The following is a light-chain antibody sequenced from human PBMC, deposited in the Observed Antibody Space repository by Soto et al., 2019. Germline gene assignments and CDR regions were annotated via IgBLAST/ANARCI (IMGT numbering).Light chain of an antibody. CDR3: QQTYSTPLT. CDR2: ATS. J-gene: IGKJ4*01. CDR1: QRISSH. V-gene: IGKV1-39*01. Sequence: DIQMTQSPSSLSASVGDRVTITYRASQRISSHLNWYQQKTGKPPKLLIFATSSLQSGVPPRFSGSGSGTDFTLTISSLQPEDFATYYCQQTYSTPLTFGGGTRVEIK.